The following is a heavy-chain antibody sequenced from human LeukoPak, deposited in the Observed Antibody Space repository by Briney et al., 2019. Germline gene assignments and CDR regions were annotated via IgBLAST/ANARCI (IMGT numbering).Heavy chain of an antibody. CDR1: EFTFSSYS. V-gene: IGHV3-21*01. CDR2: ISSSSSSYI. CDR3: ARKDRAARSCFDY. J-gene: IGHJ4*02. D-gene: IGHD6-6*01. Sequence: GGSLRLSCAASEFTFSSYSMNWVRQAPGKGLEWVSSISSSSSSYIYYADSVKGRFTISRDNAKNSLYLQMNSLRAEDTAVYYCARKDRAARSCFDYWGQGTLVTVSS.